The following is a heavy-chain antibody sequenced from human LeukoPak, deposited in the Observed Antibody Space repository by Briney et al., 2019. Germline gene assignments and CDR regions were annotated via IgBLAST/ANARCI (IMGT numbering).Heavy chain of an antibody. J-gene: IGHJ4*02. CDR1: GFTFSSYE. D-gene: IGHD3-22*01. CDR2: ISSSGSTI. Sequence: GGSLRLSCAASGFTFSSYEMNWVRQAPGKGLEWVSYISSSGSTIYYADSLKGRFTISRDNAKNSLYLQMNSLRAEDTAVYYCARAHYYDSSGLDFWGQGTLVTVSS. V-gene: IGHV3-48*03. CDR3: ARAHYYDSSGLDF.